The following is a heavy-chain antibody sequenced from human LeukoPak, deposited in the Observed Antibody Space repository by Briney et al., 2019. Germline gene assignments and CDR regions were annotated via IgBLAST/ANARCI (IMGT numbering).Heavy chain of an antibody. J-gene: IGHJ4*02. CDR3: ARAGGYSSSWPGVHYFDY. V-gene: IGHV1-69*13. Sequence: SVKVSCKASGYTFTSYGISWVRQAPGQGLEWMGGIIPIFGTANYAQKFQGRVTITADESTSTAYMELSSLRSEDTAVYYCARAGGYSSSWPGVHYFDYWGQGTLVTVSS. D-gene: IGHD6-13*01. CDR1: GYTFTSYG. CDR2: IIPIFGTA.